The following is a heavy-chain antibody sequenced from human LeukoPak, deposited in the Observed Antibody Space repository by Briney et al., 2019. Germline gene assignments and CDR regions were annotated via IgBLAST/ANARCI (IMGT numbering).Heavy chain of an antibody. Sequence: GGSLRLSCAASGFTFSSYAMSWVRQAPGKGLEWVSAISGSGGSIYYADSVKGRFTISRDNSKNTLYLQMNSLRAEDTAVYYCAKAPRGIAVAGDYYFDYWGQGTLVTVSS. V-gene: IGHV3-23*01. J-gene: IGHJ4*02. D-gene: IGHD6-19*01. CDR2: ISGSGGSI. CDR1: GFTFSSYA. CDR3: AKAPRGIAVAGDYYFDY.